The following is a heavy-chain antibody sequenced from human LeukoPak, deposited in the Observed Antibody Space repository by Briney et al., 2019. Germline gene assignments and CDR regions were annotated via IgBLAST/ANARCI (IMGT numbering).Heavy chain of an antibody. CDR1: GFTFSSYA. D-gene: IGHD3-22*01. V-gene: IGHV3-23*01. CDR3: AKVPDYYDSSGYYREDYYYGMDV. J-gene: IGHJ6*02. CDR2: ISGSGGST. Sequence: GGSLRLSCAASGFTFSSYAMSWVRQAPGKGLEWVSAISGSGGSTYYADSVKGRFTISRDNSKNTLYLQMNSLRAEDKAVYYCAKVPDYYDSSGYYREDYYYGMDVWGQGTTVTVSS.